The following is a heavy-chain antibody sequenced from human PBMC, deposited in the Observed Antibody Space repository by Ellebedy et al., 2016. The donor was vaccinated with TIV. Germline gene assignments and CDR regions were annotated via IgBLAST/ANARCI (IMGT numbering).Heavy chain of an antibody. D-gene: IGHD2-21*01. CDR3: SRGGDYHYPYYFDY. Sequence: GESLKISCTASGFTVDKFTMSWFRQAPGKGLEWVGFIRSKTYGGAREYAASVKGRFTISRDDSNSIAYLEIDSLKTEDTAVYYCSRGGDYHYPYYFDYWGQGSLVTVSS. V-gene: IGHV3-49*03. CDR2: IRSKTYGGAR. J-gene: IGHJ4*02. CDR1: GFTVDKFT.